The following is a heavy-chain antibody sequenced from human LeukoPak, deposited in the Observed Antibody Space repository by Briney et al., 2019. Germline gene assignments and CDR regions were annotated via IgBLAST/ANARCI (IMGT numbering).Heavy chain of an antibody. Sequence: SETLSLTCAVYGGSFSGYYWSWIRQPPGKGLEWIGEINHSGSTNYNPSLKSRVTISVDTSKNQFSLKLSSVTAADTAVYYCARAGGLVRYFDWLLSYYFDYWGQGTLVTVSS. CDR3: ARAGGLVRYFDWLLSYYFDY. CDR2: INHSGST. D-gene: IGHD3-9*01. J-gene: IGHJ4*02. V-gene: IGHV4-34*01. CDR1: GGSFSGYY.